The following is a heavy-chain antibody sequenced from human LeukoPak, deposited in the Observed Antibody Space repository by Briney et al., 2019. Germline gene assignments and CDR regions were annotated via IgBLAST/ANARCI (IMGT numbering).Heavy chain of an antibody. Sequence: SGPTLLNPTQTLTLTCTFSGFSLSTSGMCVSWIRQPPGKALEWLSRIDWDDDKYYSTSLKTRLTISKDTSKNQVVLTMTNMDPVDTATYYCARTLITVAGYYFDYWGQGTLVTVSS. CDR1: GFSLSTSGMC. D-gene: IGHD6-13*01. CDR2: IDWDDDK. V-gene: IGHV2-70*11. CDR3: ARTLITVAGYYFDY. J-gene: IGHJ4*02.